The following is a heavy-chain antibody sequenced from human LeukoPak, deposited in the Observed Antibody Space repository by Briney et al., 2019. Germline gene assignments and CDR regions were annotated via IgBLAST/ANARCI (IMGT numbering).Heavy chain of an antibody. Sequence: SETLSLTCTVSGGSISSSSYYWGWIRQPPGKGLEWIGSIYYSGSTYYNPSHKSRVTISVDTSKNQFSLKLSSVTAADTAVYYCASQIAAAGLGYWGQGTLVTVSS. CDR2: IYYSGST. CDR1: GGSISSSSYY. CDR3: ASQIAAAGLGY. V-gene: IGHV4-39*01. D-gene: IGHD6-13*01. J-gene: IGHJ4*02.